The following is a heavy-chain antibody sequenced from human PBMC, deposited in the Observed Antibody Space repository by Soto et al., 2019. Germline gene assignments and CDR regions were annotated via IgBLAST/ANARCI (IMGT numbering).Heavy chain of an antibody. CDR3: VRGTVVDTVPFDY. J-gene: IGHJ4*02. CDR2: IYHSGST. V-gene: IGHV4-38-2*01. Sequence: SETLSLTCAVSTYSISSGYYWGWIQQPPGKGLEWIGSIYHSGSTYYNPSLKSRVTISVDTSKNQFSLKLSSVNAADTAVYYCVRGTVVDTVPFDYWGQGALVTVSS. D-gene: IGHD2-8*02. CDR1: TYSISSGYY.